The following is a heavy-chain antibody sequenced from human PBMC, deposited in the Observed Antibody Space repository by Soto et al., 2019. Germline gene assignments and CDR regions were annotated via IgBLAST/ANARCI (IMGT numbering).Heavy chain of an antibody. J-gene: IGHJ4*02. CDR1: GFTFSDYY. D-gene: IGHD2-8*01. CDR3: ARVYCTNGVCYTYYFDY. V-gene: IGHV3-11*01. Sequence: PGGSLRLSCAASGFTFSDYYMSWIRQAPGKGLEWVSYISTSGSTINYADSVKGRFTISRDNAKNSLYLQMNSLRAEDTAVYYCARVYCTNGVCYTYYFDYWGQGTLVTVSS. CDR2: ISTSGSTI.